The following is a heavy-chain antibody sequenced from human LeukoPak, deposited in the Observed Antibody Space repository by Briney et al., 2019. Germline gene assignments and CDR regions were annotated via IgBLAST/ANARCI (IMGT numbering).Heavy chain of an antibody. Sequence: PGGSLRLSCAASGFTFSSYAMHWVRQAPGKGLEWVAVISYDGSNKYYADSVEGRFTISRDNSKNTLYLQMNSLRAEDTAVYYCARDDDPITIFGVVNPDYYYGMDVWGQGTTVTVSS. CDR2: ISYDGSNK. V-gene: IGHV3-30-3*01. CDR1: GFTFSSYA. J-gene: IGHJ6*02. D-gene: IGHD3-3*01. CDR3: ARDDDPITIFGVVNPDYYYGMDV.